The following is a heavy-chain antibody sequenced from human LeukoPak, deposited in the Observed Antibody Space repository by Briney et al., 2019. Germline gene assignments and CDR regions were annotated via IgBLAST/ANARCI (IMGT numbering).Heavy chain of an antibody. CDR1: GFTFSTHS. J-gene: IGHJ4*02. V-gene: IGHV3-21*01. CDR3: AREVKVE. D-gene: IGHD1-1*01. CDR2: ISYSSSFL. Sequence: GGSLRLSCEASGFTFSTHSMNWVRQAPGKGLEWVSSISYSSSFLDYADSVQGRFTVSRDNAKNSLYLQMNSLRAEDTAVYYCAREVKVEWGQGTLVTVSS.